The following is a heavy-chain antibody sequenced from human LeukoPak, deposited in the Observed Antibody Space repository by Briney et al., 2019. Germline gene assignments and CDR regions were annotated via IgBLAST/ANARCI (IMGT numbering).Heavy chain of an antibody. Sequence: SETLSLTCTISGDSISSYYWSWIRQPPGKGLEWIGYIYYSGNTNYNPSLKSRVTISVHTSKTQFSLSLSSVTAADTAVYYCARLRGLDCTTTACSRLDAFDVWGQGALVSVSS. CDR2: IYYSGNT. V-gene: IGHV4-59*08. CDR1: GDSISSYY. CDR3: ARLRGLDCTTTACSRLDAFDV. J-gene: IGHJ4*02. D-gene: IGHD2-2*01.